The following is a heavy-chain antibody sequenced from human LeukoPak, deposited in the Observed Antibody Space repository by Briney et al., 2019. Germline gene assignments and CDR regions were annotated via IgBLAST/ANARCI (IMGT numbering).Heavy chain of an antibody. CDR3: ARGWSGSCDF. D-gene: IGHD1-26*01. Sequence: PGGSLRLSCAASGFTFSDYSMSWVRQAPGKGLEWVAVIRPDGSAKSYVDSVRGRFTISRDNAQNSLDLQMNSLRVEDTAVYYCARGWSGSCDFWGQGTLVTVSS. CDR1: GFTFSDYS. J-gene: IGHJ4*02. CDR2: IRPDGSAK. V-gene: IGHV3-7*04.